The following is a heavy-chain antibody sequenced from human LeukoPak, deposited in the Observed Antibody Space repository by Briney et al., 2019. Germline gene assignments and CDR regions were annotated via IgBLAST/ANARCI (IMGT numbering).Heavy chain of an antibody. CDR3: AKGDGYNYDNWFDP. CDR1: GFTSSSYA. D-gene: IGHD5-24*01. CDR2: ISGSGGST. J-gene: IGHJ5*02. Sequence: DPGGSLRLSCAASGFTSSSYALSWVRQAPGKGLEWVSGISGSGGSTYYADSVKGRFTISRDNSKNTLYLQMNSLRAEDTAVYFCAKGDGYNYDNWFDPWGQGTLVTVSS. V-gene: IGHV3-23*01.